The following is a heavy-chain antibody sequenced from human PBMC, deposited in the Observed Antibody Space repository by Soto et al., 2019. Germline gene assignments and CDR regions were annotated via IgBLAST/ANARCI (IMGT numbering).Heavy chain of an antibody. D-gene: IGHD5-12*01. CDR3: ARGSIVATSLTPFDF. CDR1: GFTFSSYS. CDR2: ISASSSYI. J-gene: IGHJ4*02. V-gene: IGHV3-21*01. Sequence: EVRLVESGGGLVKPGGSLRLSCAASGFTFSSYSMNWVRQAPGKGLEWVSSISASSSYIYYADSVKGRFTVSRDNAKNSLYLQINSLRDEDTAVYYCARGSIVATSLTPFDFWGQGTLVIVSS.